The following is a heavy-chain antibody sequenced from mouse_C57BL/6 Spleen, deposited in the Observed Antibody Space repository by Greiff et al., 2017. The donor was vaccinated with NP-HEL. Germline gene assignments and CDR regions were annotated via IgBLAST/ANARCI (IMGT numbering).Heavy chain of an antibody. CDR3: ARREVVAPLDY. CDR1: GFTFSSYG. V-gene: IGHV5-6*01. J-gene: IGHJ2*01. D-gene: IGHD1-1*01. Sequence: DVHLVESGGDLVKPGGSLKLSCAASGFTFSSYGMSWVRQTPDKRLEWVATISSGGSYTYYPDSVKGRFTISRDNAKNTLYLQMSSLKSEDTAMYYCARREVVAPLDYWGQGTTLTVSS. CDR2: ISSGGSYT.